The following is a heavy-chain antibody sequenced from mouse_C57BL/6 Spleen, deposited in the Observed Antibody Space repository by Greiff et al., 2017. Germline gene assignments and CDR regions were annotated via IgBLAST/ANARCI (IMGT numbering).Heavy chain of an antibody. J-gene: IGHJ3*01. CDR3: ARPYYCSSSAWFAY. V-gene: IGHV5-17*01. D-gene: IGHD1-1*01. Sequence: EVHLVESGGGLVKPGGSLKLSCAASGFTFSDYGMHWVRQAPEKGLEWVAYISSGSSTIYYADTVKGRFTITRDNAKNTLFLQMTGLRSEDTAMYYCARPYYCSSSAWFAYWGQGTLVTVSA. CDR1: GFTFSDYG. CDR2: ISSGSSTI.